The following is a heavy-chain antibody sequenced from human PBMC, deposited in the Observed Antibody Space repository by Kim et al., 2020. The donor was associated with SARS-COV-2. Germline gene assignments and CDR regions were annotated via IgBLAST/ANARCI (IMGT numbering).Heavy chain of an antibody. V-gene: IGHV1-18*01. Sequence: ASVKVSCKASGYTFTSYGISWVRQAPGQGLEWMGWISAYNGNTNYAQKLQGRVTMTTDTSTSTAYMELRSLRSDDTAVYYCARDIVGDYDILTGYYYYWGQGTLVTVSS. D-gene: IGHD3-9*01. CDR3: ARDIVGDYDILTGYYYY. J-gene: IGHJ4*02. CDR1: GYTFTSYG. CDR2: ISAYNGNT.